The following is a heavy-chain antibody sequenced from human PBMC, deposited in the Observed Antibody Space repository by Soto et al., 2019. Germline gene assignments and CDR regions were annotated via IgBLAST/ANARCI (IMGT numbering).Heavy chain of an antibody. CDR2: IYYSGST. CDR3: ARVHYDFWSGYPTGAFDI. D-gene: IGHD3-3*01. V-gene: IGHV4-59*01. CDR1: GGSISSYY. J-gene: IGHJ3*02. Sequence: PSETLSLTCTVSGGSISSYYWSWIRQPPGKGLEWIGYIYYSGSTNYNPPLKSRVTISVDTSKNQFSLKLSSVTAADTAVYYCARVHYDFWSGYPTGAFDIWGQGTMVTVSS.